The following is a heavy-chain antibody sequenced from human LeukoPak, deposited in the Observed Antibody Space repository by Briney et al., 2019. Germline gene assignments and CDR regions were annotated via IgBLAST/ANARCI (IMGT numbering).Heavy chain of an antibody. D-gene: IGHD1-26*01. V-gene: IGHV3-30-3*01. J-gene: IGHJ4*02. CDR1: GFTFSSHA. CDR2: ISYDGSNK. CDR3: ARDMSGRYQIDY. Sequence: GGSLRLSCAASGFTFSSHAMHWVRQAPGKGLHRVAVISYDGSNKNYVDSVQGRFTVSRDNSKTTLDLQMNSLRAEDSAVYYCARDMSGRYQIDYWGQGTLATVSS.